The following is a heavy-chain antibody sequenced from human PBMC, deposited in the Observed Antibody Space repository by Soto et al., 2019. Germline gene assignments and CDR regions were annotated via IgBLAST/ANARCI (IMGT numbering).Heavy chain of an antibody. D-gene: IGHD3-22*01. CDR2: IIPIFGTA. J-gene: IGHJ6*02. CDR3: ARDTLPHYYYDRSSYYGMDV. Sequence: QVQLVQSGAEVKKPGSSVKVSCKASGGTFSSYAISWVRQAPGQGLEWMGGIIPIFGTANYAQKFQGRVTITADESTSTAYMELSSLRSEDTAVYYCARDTLPHYYYDRSSYYGMDVWGQGTTVTVSS. V-gene: IGHV1-69*01. CDR1: GGTFSSYA.